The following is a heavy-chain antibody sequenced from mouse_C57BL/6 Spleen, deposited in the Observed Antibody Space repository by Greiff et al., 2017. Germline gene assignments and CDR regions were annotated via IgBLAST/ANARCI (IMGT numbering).Heavy chain of an antibody. V-gene: IGHV1-69*01. CDR1: GYTFTSSW. J-gene: IGHJ2*01. CDR2: IDPSDSYT. CDR3: ARWGYDYHYFGY. D-gene: IGHD2-4*01. Sequence: QVQLQQPGAELVMPGASVKLSCKASGYTFTSSWMHWVKQRPGQGLEWIGEIDPSDSYTNYNQKFKGKSTLTVDKSSSTAYMQLSSLTSEDSAVYYCARWGYDYHYFGYWGQGTTLTVSS.